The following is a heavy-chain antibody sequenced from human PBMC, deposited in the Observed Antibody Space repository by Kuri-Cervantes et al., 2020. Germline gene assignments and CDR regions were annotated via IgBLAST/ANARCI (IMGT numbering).Heavy chain of an antibody. J-gene: IGHJ5*02. CDR3: AREWFVP. Sequence: LSLTCAASGFTFDDYTMHWVRQAPGKGLEWVSGISWNSANIGYADSVRGRFIISRDNAKNSLYLQMNSLRTEDTAVYYCAREWFVPWGQGTLVTVSS. D-gene: IGHD1-26*01. V-gene: IGHV3-9*01. CDR1: GFTFDDYT. CDR2: ISWNSANI.